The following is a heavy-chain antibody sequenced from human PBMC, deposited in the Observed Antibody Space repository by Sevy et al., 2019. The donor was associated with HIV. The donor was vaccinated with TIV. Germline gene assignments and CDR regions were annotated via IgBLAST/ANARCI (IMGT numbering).Heavy chain of an antibody. V-gene: IGHV3-11*06. Sequence: GGSLRLSCAASGFTFSDYYMSWIRQAPGKGLEWVSYISSSSYTNYADSVKGRFTISRDNAKNSLYLQMNSLRAEDTAVYYCARDLRTMVRGVIPNLDYWGQGTLVTVSS. CDR2: ISSSSYT. D-gene: IGHD3-10*01. CDR3: ARDLRTMVRGVIPNLDY. CDR1: GFTFSDYY. J-gene: IGHJ4*02.